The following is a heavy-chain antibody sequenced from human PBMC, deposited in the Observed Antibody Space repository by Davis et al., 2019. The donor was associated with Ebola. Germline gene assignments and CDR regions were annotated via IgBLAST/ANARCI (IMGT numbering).Heavy chain of an antibody. CDR2: IYTSGST. Sequence: SETLSLTCTVSGGSISIGSYYWNWIRQPGGKGLEWLGHIYTSGSTTYNSSLKSRVTISMDTSRNQFSLKLSSVTAADTAVYYCARGRSLVGATTNAFDIWGQGTMVTVSS. CDR3: ARGRSLVGATTNAFDI. CDR1: GGSISIGSYY. V-gene: IGHV4-61*09. J-gene: IGHJ3*02. D-gene: IGHD1-26*01.